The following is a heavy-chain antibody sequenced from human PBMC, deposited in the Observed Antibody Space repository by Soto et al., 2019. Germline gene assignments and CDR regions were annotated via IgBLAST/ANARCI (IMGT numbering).Heavy chain of an antibody. Sequence: PSETLCLTCAVYGGSLSGHYWSWIRQTPGKGLEWIGEINDSGSTNYNPSLKSPGTMSVDTSKNQFSLKLTSVSAADTAVYYCASGRGGYYTYNCLDTWGQGTLVTV. J-gene: IGHJ5*02. V-gene: IGHV4-34*01. CDR3: ASGRGGYYTYNCLDT. CDR2: INDSGST. CDR1: GGSLSGHY. D-gene: IGHD1-26*01.